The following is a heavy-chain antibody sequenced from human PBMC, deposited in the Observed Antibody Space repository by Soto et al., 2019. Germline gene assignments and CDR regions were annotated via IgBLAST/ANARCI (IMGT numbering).Heavy chain of an antibody. CDR1: GFTFSNAW. J-gene: IGHJ6*02. CDR3: TTDLQSLEWIYYYYGMDV. V-gene: IGHV3-15*07. CDR2: IKSKTDGGTT. D-gene: IGHD3-3*01. Sequence: GGSLRLSCAASGFTFSNAWMNWVRQAPGKGLEWVGRIKSKTDGGTTDYAAPVKGRFTISRDDSKNTLYLQMNSLKTEDTAVYYCTTDLQSLEWIYYYYGMDVWGQGTTVTVSS.